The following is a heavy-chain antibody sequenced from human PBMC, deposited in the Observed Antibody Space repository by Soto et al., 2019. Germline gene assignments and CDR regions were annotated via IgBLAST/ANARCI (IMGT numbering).Heavy chain of an antibody. CDR3: ARGGKWLPPDY. CDR2: INHSGST. Sequence: QVQLQQWGAGLLKPSETLSLTCAVYGGSFSGYYWSWIRQPPGKGLEWIGEINHSGSTNYNPSLKSRVTISVDTAKTQFSLKLSSVTAADTAVYYCARGGKWLPPDYWGQGTLVTVSS. J-gene: IGHJ4*02. CDR1: GGSFSGYY. D-gene: IGHD3-22*01. V-gene: IGHV4-34*01.